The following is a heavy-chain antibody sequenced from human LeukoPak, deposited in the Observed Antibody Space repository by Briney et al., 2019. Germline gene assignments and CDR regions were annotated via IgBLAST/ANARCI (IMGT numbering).Heavy chain of an antibody. J-gene: IGHJ2*01. CDR2: IWYDGSNK. V-gene: IGHV3-33*08. D-gene: IGHD1-14*01. CDR1: GFSFSSFW. Sequence: RTGGSLRLSCATSGFSFSSFWMSWVRQAPGKGLEWVAVIWYDGSNKYYADSVKGRFTISRDNSKNTLYLQMNSLRAEDTAVYYCARELISTTRRGNRSYFDLWGRGTLVTVSS. CDR3: ARELISTTRRGNRSYFDL.